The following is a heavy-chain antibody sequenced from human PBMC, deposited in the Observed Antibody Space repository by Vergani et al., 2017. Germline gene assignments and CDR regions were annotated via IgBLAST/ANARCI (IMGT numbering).Heavy chain of an antibody. CDR1: GFTFSSYG. Sequence: QVQLVESGGGVVQPGRSLRLSCAASGFTFSSYGMHWVRQAPGQGLEWVAVISYDGSNKYYADSVKGRFTISRDNTKNTLYLQMNSLRAEDTAGYYCAKGSRVYYYVSSGKVSSWYFDLWGRGTLVTVSS. V-gene: IGHV3-30*18. CDR3: AKGSRVYYYVSSGKVSSWYFDL. J-gene: IGHJ2*01. CDR2: ISYDGSNK. D-gene: IGHD3-22*01.